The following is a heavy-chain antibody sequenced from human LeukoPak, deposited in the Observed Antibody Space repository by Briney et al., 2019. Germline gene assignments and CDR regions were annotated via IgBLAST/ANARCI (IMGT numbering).Heavy chain of an antibody. V-gene: IGHV3-53*01. CDR1: GFTFSSYG. D-gene: IGHD7-27*01. Sequence: PGGSLRLSCAASGFTFSSYGMSWVRQAPGKGLEWVSVIYSGGSTYYADSVKGRFTISRDNSKNTLYLQMNSLRAEDTAVYYYARDNWGATYWYFDLWGRGTLVTVSS. CDR2: IYSGGST. J-gene: IGHJ2*01. CDR3: ARDNWGATYWYFDL.